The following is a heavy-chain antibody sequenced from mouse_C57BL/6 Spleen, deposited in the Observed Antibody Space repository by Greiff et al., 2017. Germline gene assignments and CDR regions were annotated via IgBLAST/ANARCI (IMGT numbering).Heavy chain of an antibody. CDR3: ARSPYDYDNAMDY. J-gene: IGHJ4*01. D-gene: IGHD2-4*01. Sequence: VKLMESGAELVRPGTSVKMSCKASGYTFTNYWIGWAKQRPGHGLEWIGDIYPGGGYTNYNEKFKGKATLTADKSSSTAYMQFSSLTSEDSAIYYCARSPYDYDNAMDYWGQGTSVTFSS. V-gene: IGHV1-63*01. CDR2: IYPGGGYT. CDR1: GYTFTNYW.